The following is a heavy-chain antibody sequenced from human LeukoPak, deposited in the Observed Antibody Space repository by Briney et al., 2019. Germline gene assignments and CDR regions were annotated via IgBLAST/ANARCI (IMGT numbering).Heavy chain of an antibody. Sequence: GGSLRLSCAASGFTFSSYAMSWVRQAPGKGLEWVSGISGSGVRRYCADSVKGRFRISRDNSNNTLNLQMDRLRAEDTAVYYCAKVGGGYYYDSSGPLEYGGQGTVVSVSS. V-gene: IGHV3-23*01. D-gene: IGHD3-22*01. CDR1: GFTFSSYA. CDR3: AKVGGGYYYDSSGPLEY. J-gene: IGHJ4*02. CDR2: ISGSGVRR.